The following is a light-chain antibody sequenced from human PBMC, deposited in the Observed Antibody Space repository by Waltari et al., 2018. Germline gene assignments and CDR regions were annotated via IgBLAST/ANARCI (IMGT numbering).Light chain of an antibody. CDR1: NRSVGGYNF. CDR3: SSYTTSRTYV. CDR2: EVT. J-gene: IGLJ1*01. V-gene: IGLV2-14*01. Sequence: QSALTQPASVSGSPGQSITISCTGTNRSVGGYNFVSWFQQHPGEAPKLMIYEVTNRPSGVSNLFSGSKSGNTASLIISGLQGEDEADYYCSSYTTSRTYVFGTGTKVTVL.